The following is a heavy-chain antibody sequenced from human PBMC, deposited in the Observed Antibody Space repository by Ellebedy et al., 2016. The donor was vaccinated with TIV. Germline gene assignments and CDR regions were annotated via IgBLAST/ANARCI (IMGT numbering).Heavy chain of an antibody. CDR2: INSAETDI. CDR3: ARDGKVERRNWFDP. D-gene: IGHD1-1*01. CDR1: GFTFSDYT. V-gene: IGHV3-21*01. J-gene: IGHJ5*02. Sequence: PGGSLRLSCVGSGFTFSDYTMNWVRQAPGKGLEWVSYINSAETDIRYADSVKGRFTISRDNAKNSLYLQMTSLRAEDTAIYYCARDGKVERRNWFDPWGQGTLVAVSS.